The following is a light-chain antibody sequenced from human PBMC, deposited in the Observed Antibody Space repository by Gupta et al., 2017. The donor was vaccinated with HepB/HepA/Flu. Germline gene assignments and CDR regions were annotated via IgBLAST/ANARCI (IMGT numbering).Light chain of an antibody. CDR3: QQRSYWPLS. J-gene: IGKJ4*01. Sequence: EIVLTQSPATLSWSPGERATLSCRASQSVNSYLAWYQQKPGQAPRLLIYDASNRATGIPARFSGSGCETDFTLTISSLEPEDFAVYYCQQRSYWPLSFGGGTKVEIK. CDR2: DAS. CDR1: QSVNSY. V-gene: IGKV3-11*01.